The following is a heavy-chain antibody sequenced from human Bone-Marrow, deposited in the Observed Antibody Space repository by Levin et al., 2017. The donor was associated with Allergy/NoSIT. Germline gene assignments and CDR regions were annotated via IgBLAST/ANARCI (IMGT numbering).Heavy chain of an antibody. CDR2: INWNRGII. J-gene: IGHJ4*02. D-gene: IGHD6-19*01. V-gene: IGHV3-9*01. Sequence: SLKISCAASGFTFDDFAMHWVRQVPGKGLEWVSGINWNRGIIGYADSVKDRFTISRDNARNSLFLQMNSLGPEDTALYYCAKGAGWVAGAVALIWGQGTLVTVSS. CDR1: GFTFDDFA. CDR3: AKGAGWVAGAVALI.